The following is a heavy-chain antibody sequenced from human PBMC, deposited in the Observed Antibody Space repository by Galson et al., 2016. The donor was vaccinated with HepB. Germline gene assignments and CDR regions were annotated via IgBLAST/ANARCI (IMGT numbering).Heavy chain of an antibody. CDR2: INTNSGNP. CDR1: GYRFTNYV. V-gene: IGHV7-4-1*01. J-gene: IGHJ6*02. CDR3: ATDGYCIGGIYYGYYFGMRV. D-gene: IGHD2-15*01. Sequence: SVKVSCKASGYRFTNYVMNWVRQAPGQGLEWMGWINTNSGNPTYAQGFAGRFVFSLDTSVSTAYLQISSLEVEDTAMYYCATDGYCIGGIYYGYYFGMRVWGQGTTVTVS.